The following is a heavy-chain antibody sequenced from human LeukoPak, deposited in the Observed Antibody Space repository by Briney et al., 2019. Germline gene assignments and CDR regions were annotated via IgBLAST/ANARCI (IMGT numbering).Heavy chain of an antibody. V-gene: IGHV4-39*07. J-gene: IGHJ4*02. CDR3: ARDLRHDSSGYGIDY. CDR2: IYYSGST. Sequence: EPLSLTCPVSGCSISSSSYYWGWIRQPPGKGLEWIGSIYYSGSTYYNPSLKSRVTISVDTSKNQFSLKLSSVTAADTAVYYCARDLRHDSSGYGIDYWGQGTLVTVSS. D-gene: IGHD3-22*01. CDR1: GCSISSSSYY.